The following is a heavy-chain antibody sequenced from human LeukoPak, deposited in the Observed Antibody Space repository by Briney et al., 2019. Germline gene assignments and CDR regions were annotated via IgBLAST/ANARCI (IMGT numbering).Heavy chain of an antibody. CDR1: RYTFTTHD. Sequence: ASVKVSCKASRYTFTTHDLTWVRQATGQGLEWMGWMNPGNGDTAYAQKFQGRVTMTRDTSMSTAYMELNNLGSEDTAIYYCARGLGDYNTDWFPVSGYWGQGTPVTVSS. V-gene: IGHV1-8*01. CDR3: ARGLGDYNTDWFPVSGY. J-gene: IGHJ4*02. CDR2: MNPGNGDT. D-gene: IGHD3-9*01.